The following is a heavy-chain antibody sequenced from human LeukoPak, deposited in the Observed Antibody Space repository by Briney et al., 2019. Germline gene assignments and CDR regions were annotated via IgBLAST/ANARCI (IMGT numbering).Heavy chain of an antibody. CDR2: INHSGST. D-gene: IGHD6-19*01. J-gene: IGHJ3*02. CDR3: ARGWLVKQAAFDI. Sequence: PSETLSLTCAVYGGSFSGYYWSWIRQPPGKGLEWIGEINHSGSTNYNPSLKSRVTISVDTSKNQFSLKLSSVTAADTAVYYCARGWLVKQAAFDIWGQGTMVTVSS. V-gene: IGHV4-34*01. CDR1: GGSFSGYY.